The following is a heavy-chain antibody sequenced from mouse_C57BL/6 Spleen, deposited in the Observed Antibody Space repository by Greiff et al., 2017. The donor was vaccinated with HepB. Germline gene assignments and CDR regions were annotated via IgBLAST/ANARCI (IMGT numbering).Heavy chain of an antibody. D-gene: IGHD2-4*01. J-gene: IGHJ3*01. CDR3: ARRNDYDGSAY. V-gene: IGHV5-17*01. CDR1: GFTFSDYG. Sequence: EVMLVESGGGLVKPGGSLKLSCAASGFTFSDYGMHWVRQAPEKGLEWVAYISSGSSTIYYADTVKGRFTISRDNAKNTLFLQMTSLRSEDTAMYYCARRNDYDGSAYWGQGTLVTVSA. CDR2: ISSGSSTI.